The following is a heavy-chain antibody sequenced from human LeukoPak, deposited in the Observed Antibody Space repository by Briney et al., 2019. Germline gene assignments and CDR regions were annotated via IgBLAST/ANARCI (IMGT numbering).Heavy chain of an antibody. Sequence: NPSETLSLTCTVSGGSISSYYWSWIRQPPGKGLEWIGYIYYSGSTNSNPSLKSRVTISVDTSKNQFSLKLSSVTAADTAVYYCARVSGGTYPDYWGQGTLVTVSP. D-gene: IGHD1-26*01. CDR3: ARVSGGTYPDY. J-gene: IGHJ4*02. V-gene: IGHV4-59*01. CDR2: IYYSGST. CDR1: GGSISSYY.